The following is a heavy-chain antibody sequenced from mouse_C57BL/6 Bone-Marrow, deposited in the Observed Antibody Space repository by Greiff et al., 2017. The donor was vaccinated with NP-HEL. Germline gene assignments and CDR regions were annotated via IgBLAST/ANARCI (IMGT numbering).Heavy chain of an antibody. Sequence: QVQLQQPGAELVKPGASVKLSCKASGYTFTSYWMHWVKQRPGQGLEWIGMIHPNSGSTNYNEKIKSKATLTVDKSSSTAYMQLSSLTSEDSAVYYCAVSNSYYFDDWGQGTTLTVSA. D-gene: IGHD4-1*01. CDR3: AVSNSYYFDD. CDR2: IHPNSGST. V-gene: IGHV1-64*01. CDR1: GYTFTSYW. J-gene: IGHJ2*01.